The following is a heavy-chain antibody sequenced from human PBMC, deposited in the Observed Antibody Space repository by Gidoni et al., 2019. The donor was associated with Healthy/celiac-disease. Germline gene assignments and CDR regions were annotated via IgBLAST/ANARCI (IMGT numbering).Heavy chain of an antibody. D-gene: IGHD2-2*01. J-gene: IGHJ6*03. CDR3: AREGAVPAAHFTYYYMDV. Sequence: EVQLVESGGGLVKPEGSLRLSCAASGFTFSSYSMNWVRQAPGKGLEWVSSISSSSSYIYYADSVKGRFTISRDNAKNSLYLQMNSLRAEDTAVYYCAREGAVPAAHFTYYYMDVWGKGTTVTVSS. CDR1: GFTFSSYS. V-gene: IGHV3-21*01. CDR2: ISSSSSYI.